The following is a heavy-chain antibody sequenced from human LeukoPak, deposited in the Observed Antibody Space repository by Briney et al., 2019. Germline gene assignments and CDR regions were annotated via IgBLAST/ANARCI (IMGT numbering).Heavy chain of an antibody. CDR2: IYTSGST. D-gene: IGHD6-19*01. CDR3: ARAYSSGWYGGAEFDP. CDR1: GGSISSYY. V-gene: IGHV4-4*07. Sequence: PSETLSLTCTVSGGSISSYYWSWIRQPAGKGLEWIGRIYTSGSTNYNPSLKSRVTMSVDTSKNQLSLKLSSVTAADTAVYYCARAYSSGWYGGAEFDPWGQGTLVTVSS. J-gene: IGHJ5*02.